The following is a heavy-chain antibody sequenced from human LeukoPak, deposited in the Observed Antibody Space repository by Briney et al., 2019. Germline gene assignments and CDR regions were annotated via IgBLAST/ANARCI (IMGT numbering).Heavy chain of an antibody. V-gene: IGHV4-59*01. Sequence: SETLSLTCTVSGGSISSYYWSWIRQPPGKGLEWIGYIYYSGSTKYNPSLKSRVTIAVSTSQSQCSLTLSSGSGTDTAVYYCARDGGISGYYYYTYAFDIWGEGEMLTVSS. CDR3: ARDGGISGYYYYTYAFDI. CDR2: IYYSGST. D-gene: IGHD3-22*01. CDR1: GGSISSYY. J-gene: IGHJ3*02.